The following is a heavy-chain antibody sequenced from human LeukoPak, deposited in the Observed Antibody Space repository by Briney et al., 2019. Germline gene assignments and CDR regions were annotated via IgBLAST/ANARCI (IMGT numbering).Heavy chain of an antibody. J-gene: IGHJ3*02. CDR3: AGVDRSGNWDAFDI. CDR1: GFTFSSYS. Sequence: GGSLRLSCAASGFTFSSYSMNWVRQAPGKGLEWVSYISSSSSTIYYADSVKGQFTISRDNAKNSLYLQMNSLRAEDTAVYYCAGVDRSGNWDAFDIWGQGTMVTVSS. D-gene: IGHD3-3*01. CDR2: ISSSSSTI. V-gene: IGHV3-48*01.